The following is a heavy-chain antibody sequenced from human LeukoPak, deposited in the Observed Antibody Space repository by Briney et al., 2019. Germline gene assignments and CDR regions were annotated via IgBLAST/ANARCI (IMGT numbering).Heavy chain of an antibody. CDR2: ISWNSGSI. CDR3: AKGRGGDYGGTNFDY. Sequence: TGGSLRLSCAASGFTFDDYAMHWVRQAPGKGLDWVSGISWNSGSIGYADSVKGRFTISRDNAKNSLYLQMNSLRAEDMALYYCAKGRGGDYGGTNFDYWGQGTLVTVSS. D-gene: IGHD4-23*01. J-gene: IGHJ4*02. V-gene: IGHV3-9*03. CDR1: GFTFDDYA.